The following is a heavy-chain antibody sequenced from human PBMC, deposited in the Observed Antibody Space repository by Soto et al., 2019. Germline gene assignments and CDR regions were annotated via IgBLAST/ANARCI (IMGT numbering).Heavy chain of an antibody. CDR3: ARARRGYGSGSYLSSYFDY. Sequence: AETLSLTCAVYGGSFSGYYCICIRHPPCKGLEWIGEINHSGSTNYNPSLKSRVTISVDTSKNQFSLKLSSVTAADTAVYYCARARRGYGSGSYLSSYFDYWGQGTLVTVSS. D-gene: IGHD3-10*01. CDR1: GGSFSGYY. J-gene: IGHJ4*02. V-gene: IGHV4-34*01. CDR2: INHSGST.